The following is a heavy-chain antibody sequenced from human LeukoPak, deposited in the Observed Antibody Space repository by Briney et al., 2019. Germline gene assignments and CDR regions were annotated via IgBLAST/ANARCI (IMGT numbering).Heavy chain of an antibody. D-gene: IGHD2-21*02. J-gene: IGHJ4*02. CDR2: IYYSGST. CDR1: GDSISSSSYY. CDR3: ARVFRAYCGGDCSEPEDYYFDY. V-gene: IGHV4-39*07. Sequence: SETLSLTCTVSGDSISSSSYYWGWIRQPPGKGLEWIGTIYYSGSTYYNPSLKSRVTISVDTSKNQFSLKLSSVTAADTAVYYCARVFRAYCGGDCSEPEDYYFDYWGQGTLVTVSS.